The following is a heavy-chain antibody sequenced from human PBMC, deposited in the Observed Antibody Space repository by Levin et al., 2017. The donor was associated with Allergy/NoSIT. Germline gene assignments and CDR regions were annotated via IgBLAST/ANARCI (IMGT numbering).Heavy chain of an antibody. Sequence: SVKVSCKASGGTFSSYAISWVRQAPGQGLEWMGGIIPIFGTANYAQKFQGRVTITADESTSTAYMELSSLRSEDTAVYYCARCPGNYYGSGSSPCYFDYWGQGTLVTVSS. CDR1: GGTFSSYA. D-gene: IGHD3-10*01. J-gene: IGHJ4*02. V-gene: IGHV1-69*13. CDR3: ARCPGNYYGSGSSPCYFDY. CDR2: IIPIFGTA.